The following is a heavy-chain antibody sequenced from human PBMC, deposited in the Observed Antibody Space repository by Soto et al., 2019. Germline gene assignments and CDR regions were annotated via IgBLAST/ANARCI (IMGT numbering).Heavy chain of an antibody. D-gene: IGHD3-3*01. CDR2: INPNSGGT. V-gene: IGHV1-2*02. J-gene: IGHJ4*02. CDR3: AREITIFGVETGGY. CDR1: GYTFTGYY. Sequence: ASVKVSCKASGYTFTGYYMHWVRQAPGQGLEWMGWINPNSGGTNYAQKFQGRVTMTRDTSINTAYMELSRLRSDDTAVYYCAREITIFGVETGGYWGQGTLVTVSS.